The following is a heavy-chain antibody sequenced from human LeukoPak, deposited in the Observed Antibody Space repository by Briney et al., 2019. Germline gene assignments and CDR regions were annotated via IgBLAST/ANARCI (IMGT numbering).Heavy chain of an antibody. V-gene: IGHV4-31*03. CDR3: ARLSPGYYDSTWGWFDP. Sequence: PSETLSLTCTVSGGSISSGGYYWSWIRQHPGKGLEWIGYIYYSGSTYYNPSLKSRVTISVDTSKNQFSLELSSVTAADTAVYYCARLSPGYYDSTWGWFDPWGQGTLVTVSS. J-gene: IGHJ5*02. CDR1: GGSISSGGYY. D-gene: IGHD3-22*01. CDR2: IYYSGST.